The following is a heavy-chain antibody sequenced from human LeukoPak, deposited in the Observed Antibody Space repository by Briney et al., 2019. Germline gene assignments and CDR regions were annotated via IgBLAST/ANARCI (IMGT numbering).Heavy chain of an antibody. CDR3: ARDDYGDYFDY. V-gene: IGHV4-59*08. CDR1: GGSISSHY. J-gene: IGHJ4*02. CDR2: ISYSGST. D-gene: IGHD4-17*01. Sequence: SETLSLTCTVSGGSISSHYWSWIRQPLGKGLEWIGYISYSGSTNYNPSLKSRVNISVDTSKNQFSLKLSSVTAADTAVYYCARDDYGDYFDYWGQGTLVTVSS.